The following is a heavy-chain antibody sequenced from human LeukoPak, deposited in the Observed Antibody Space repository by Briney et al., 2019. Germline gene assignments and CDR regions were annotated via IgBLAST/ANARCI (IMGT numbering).Heavy chain of an antibody. D-gene: IGHD7-27*01. CDR2: INPNSGGT. Sequence: ASVKVSCKASGYTFTGYYMHWVRQAPGQGLEWMGWINPNSGGTNYAQKFQGRVTMTRDTSISTAYMELSRLRSDDTAVYYCARDKGAGDQEAFDYWGQGTLVTVSS. V-gene: IGHV1-2*02. CDR1: GYTFTGYY. J-gene: IGHJ4*02. CDR3: ARDKGAGDQEAFDY.